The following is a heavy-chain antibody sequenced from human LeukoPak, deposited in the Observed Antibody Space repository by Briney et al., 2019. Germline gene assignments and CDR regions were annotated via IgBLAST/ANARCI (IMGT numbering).Heavy chain of an antibody. J-gene: IGHJ6*02. V-gene: IGHV3-53*01. D-gene: IGHD6-13*01. CDR1: GFTVSSNY. CDR3: ARTPGVAAAINYYGMDV. Sequence: GGSLRLSCAASGFTVSSNYMSWVRQAPGKGLEWVSVIYSGGSTYYADSVKGRFTISRDNSKNTLYLQMNSLRAEDTAVYYCARTPGVAAAINYYGMDVWGQGTTVTVSS. CDR2: IYSGGST.